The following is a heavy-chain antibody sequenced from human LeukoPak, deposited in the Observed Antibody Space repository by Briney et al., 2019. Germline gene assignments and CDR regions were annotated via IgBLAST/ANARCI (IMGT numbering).Heavy chain of an antibody. Sequence: GGSLRLSCAASGLTFSYYWMHWVRQAPGKGLVWVSRISGDGSSTNYADSVKGRFTISRDNAKNTLYLQMNSLRAEDTAVCYCARTYLVGWYFDLWGRGALVTVSS. V-gene: IGHV3-74*01. J-gene: IGHJ2*01. CDR2: ISGDGSST. CDR3: ARTYLVGWYFDL. D-gene: IGHD3-16*01. CDR1: GLTFSYYW.